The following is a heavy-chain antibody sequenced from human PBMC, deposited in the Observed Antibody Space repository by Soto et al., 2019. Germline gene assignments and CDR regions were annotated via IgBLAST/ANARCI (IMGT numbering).Heavy chain of an antibody. CDR1: GFTFSSYG. D-gene: IGHD3-10*01. CDR3: AKNVDYGSRFQVIFVY. V-gene: IGHV3-30*18. CDR2: ISYDGSNK. Sequence: GSLRLSCAASGFTFSSYGIHWVRQAPGKGLEWVAVISYDGSNKYYADSVKGRFTISRDNSKNTLFLQMNSLRAEDTAVYYCAKNVDYGSRFQVIFVYCGQRTLLTVSS. J-gene: IGHJ4*02.